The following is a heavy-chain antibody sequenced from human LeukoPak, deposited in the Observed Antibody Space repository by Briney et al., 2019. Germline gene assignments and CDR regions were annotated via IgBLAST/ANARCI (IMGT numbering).Heavy chain of an antibody. J-gene: IGHJ4*02. Sequence: GASVKVSCKASGYTFTNHDINWVRQATGQGLEWMGYMNPNSGNSAYAQKFQDRVTITTDASISTASMELSGLRSEDTALYYCAREGLDYWGQGTLVTVSS. CDR2: MNPNSGNS. V-gene: IGHV1-8*01. CDR1: GYTFTNHD. CDR3: AREGLDY.